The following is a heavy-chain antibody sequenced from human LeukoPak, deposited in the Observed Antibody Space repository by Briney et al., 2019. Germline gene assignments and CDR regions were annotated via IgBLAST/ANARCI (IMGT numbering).Heavy chain of an antibody. CDR1: GYTLTELS. V-gene: IGHV1-24*01. Sequence: ASVKVSCKVSGYTLTELSMHWVRQAPGKGLEWMGGFDPEDGETIYAQKFQGRVTMTEDTSTDTAYMELSSLRSEDTAVYYCATDPIVRLQYNYWGQGTLVTASS. CDR2: FDPEDGET. J-gene: IGHJ4*02. CDR3: ATDPIVRLQYNY. D-gene: IGHD4-11*01.